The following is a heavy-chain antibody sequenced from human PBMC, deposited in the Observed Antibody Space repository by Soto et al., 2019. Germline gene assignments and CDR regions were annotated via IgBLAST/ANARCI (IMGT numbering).Heavy chain of an antibody. D-gene: IGHD2-15*01. CDR1: GGSISSSSYY. J-gene: IGHJ4*02. V-gene: IGHV4-39*01. CDR3: ARQAAGVVVAATPGSHDY. Sequence: SETRSLTCTVSGGSISSSSYYWGWLRQPPGKGLEWIGSIYYSGSTYYNPSLKSRVTISVDTSKNQFSLKLSSVTAADTAVYYCARQAAGVVVAATPGSHDYWGQGTLVTVSS. CDR2: IYYSGST.